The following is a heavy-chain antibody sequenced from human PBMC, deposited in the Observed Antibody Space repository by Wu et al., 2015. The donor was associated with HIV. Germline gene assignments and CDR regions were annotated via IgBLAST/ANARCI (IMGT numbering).Heavy chain of an antibody. J-gene: IGHJ3*02. CDR3: ATKYYYGSGSYQRDAFDI. V-gene: IGHV1-24*01. D-gene: IGHD3-10*01. CDR1: GYTLTELS. CDR2: FDPEDGET. Sequence: QVQLVQSGAEVKKPGASVKVSCKVSGYTLTELSMHWVRQAPGKGLEWMGGFDPEDGETIYAQKFQGRVTMTEDTSTDTAYMELSSLRSEDTAVYYCATKYYYGSGSYQRDAFDIWGQGTMVTVSS.